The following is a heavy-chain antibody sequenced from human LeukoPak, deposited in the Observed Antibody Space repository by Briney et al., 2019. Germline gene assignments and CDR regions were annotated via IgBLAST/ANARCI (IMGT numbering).Heavy chain of an antibody. Sequence: GGSLRLSCAASGFTFRSYWMTWVRQAPGKGLEWVANINQDGSEKYYVDSVKGRFTISRDNAENSLYLQMNNLRAEDTAVYYCARDATRGGDFDYWGQGTLVTVSS. CDR1: GFTFRSYW. V-gene: IGHV3-7*01. J-gene: IGHJ4*02. CDR3: ARDATRGGDFDY. D-gene: IGHD3-16*01. CDR2: INQDGSEK.